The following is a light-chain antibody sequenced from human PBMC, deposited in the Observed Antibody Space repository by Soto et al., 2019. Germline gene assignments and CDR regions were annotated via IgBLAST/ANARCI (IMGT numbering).Light chain of an antibody. Sequence: ESQMTQSPSSLSASVGDRVTITCLASQDITNYLNWYQQKPGRAPRLLLYDASSLETGVPSRFSGSGSGTDFTLTISSLQPEDVATFYCQHYDHLPITFGQGTLLEV. CDR2: DAS. J-gene: IGKJ5*01. CDR3: QHYDHLPIT. CDR1: QDITNY. V-gene: IGKV1-33*01.